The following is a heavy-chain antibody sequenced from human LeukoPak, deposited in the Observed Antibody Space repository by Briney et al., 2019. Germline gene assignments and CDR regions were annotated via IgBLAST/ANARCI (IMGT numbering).Heavy chain of an antibody. CDR2: IYSGGST. V-gene: IGHV3-53*01. J-gene: IGHJ6*03. CDR1: GFTVSSNY. CDR3: ARTDSGYDLYYYYYMDV. Sequence: GGSLRLSCAASGFTVSSNYMSWVRQAPGKGLEWVSVIYSGGSTYYADFVKGRFTISRDNSKNTLYLQMNSLRAEDTAVYYCARTDSGYDLYYYYYMDVWGKGTTVTVSS. D-gene: IGHD5-12*01.